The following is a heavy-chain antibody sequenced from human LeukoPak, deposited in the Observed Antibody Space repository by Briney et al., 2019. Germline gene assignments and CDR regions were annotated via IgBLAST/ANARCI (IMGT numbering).Heavy chain of an antibody. J-gene: IGHJ6*03. CDR1: GFTFSSYS. CDR3: ARCPRSSLYYYYYMDV. CDR2: ISSSSSTI. D-gene: IGHD6-13*01. Sequence: GGSLRLSCAASGFTFSSYSMNWVRQAPGKGPEWVSYISSSSSTIYYADSVKGRFTISRDNAKNSLYLQMNSLRAEDTAVYYCARCPRSSLYYYYYMDVWGKGTTVTVSS. V-gene: IGHV3-48*01.